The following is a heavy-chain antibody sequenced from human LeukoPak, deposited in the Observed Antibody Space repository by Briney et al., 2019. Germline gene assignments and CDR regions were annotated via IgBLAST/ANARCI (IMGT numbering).Heavy chain of an antibody. CDR3: ARDRGYYYDSSGYYY. V-gene: IGHV1-18*01. CDR2: ISAYNDNT. D-gene: IGHD3-22*01. CDR1: GYTFTSYG. J-gene: IGHJ4*02. Sequence: ASVKVSFTASGYTFTSYGISWVRQAPGQGLEWMGWISAYNDNTNYAQKLQGRVTMTTDTSTSTAYMELRSLRSDDTAVYYCARDRGYYYDSSGYYYWGQGTLVTVSS.